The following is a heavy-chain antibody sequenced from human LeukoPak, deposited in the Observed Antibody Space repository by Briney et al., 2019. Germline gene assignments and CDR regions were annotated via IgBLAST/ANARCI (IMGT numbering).Heavy chain of an antibody. CDR1: GFTFSSYG. Sequence: PGRSLRLSCAASGFTFSSYGMHWVRQAPGKGLEWVAVISYHGTDQFYADSVKGRFTVSRDNSKNTLYLQMNSLRAEDTAVYYCARSLRRDGYNYAFDIWGQGTMVTVSS. J-gene: IGHJ3*02. V-gene: IGHV3-30*03. CDR3: ARSLRRDGYNYAFDI. CDR2: ISYHGTDQ. D-gene: IGHD5-24*01.